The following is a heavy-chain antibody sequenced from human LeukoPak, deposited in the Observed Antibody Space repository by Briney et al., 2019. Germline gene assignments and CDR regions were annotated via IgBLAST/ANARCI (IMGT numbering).Heavy chain of an antibody. CDR2: IYYSGNT. V-gene: IGHV4-39*01. D-gene: IGHD3/OR15-3a*01. CDR3: ARQTGSGLFILP. Sequence: PSETLSLTCTVSGVSISSSNSYWGWIRQPPGKGLEWIGSIYYSGNTYYNASLKSQVSISIDTSKDQFSLRLTSVTAADTAVYYCARQTGSGLFILPGGQGTLVTVSS. J-gene: IGHJ4*02. CDR1: GVSISSSNSY.